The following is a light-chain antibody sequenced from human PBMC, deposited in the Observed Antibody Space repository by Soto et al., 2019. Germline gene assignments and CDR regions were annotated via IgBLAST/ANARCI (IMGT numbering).Light chain of an antibody. V-gene: IGKV3-15*01. CDR1: QRISSN. CDR2: GAS. Sequence: EVVMTRSPATLSVSPGERATLSCRASQRISSNLAWYQQRPGQAPRLLIYGASTRAPGIPARFSGSGSETEFTLTISSLQSEDFAVYYCQHYNNWPPWTFGQGTKVEIK. J-gene: IGKJ1*01. CDR3: QHYNNWPPWT.